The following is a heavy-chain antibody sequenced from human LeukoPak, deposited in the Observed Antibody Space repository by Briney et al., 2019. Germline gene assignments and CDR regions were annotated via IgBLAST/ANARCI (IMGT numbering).Heavy chain of an antibody. CDR1: GYSFTSYW. V-gene: IGHV5-51*01. Sequence: GESLKISCKGSGYSFTSYWIGWVRQMPGKGLEWMGIIYPGDPDTRYSPSFQGQVTISADKSISTAYLQWSSLKASDTAMYYCARHSAYYGSGSYYYYYYMDVWGKGTTVTVSS. CDR3: ARHSAYYGSGSYYYYYYMDV. J-gene: IGHJ6*03. CDR2: IYPGDPDT. D-gene: IGHD3-10*01.